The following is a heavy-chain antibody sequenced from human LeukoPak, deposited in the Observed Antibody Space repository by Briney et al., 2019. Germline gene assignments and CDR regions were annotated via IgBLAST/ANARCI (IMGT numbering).Heavy chain of an antibody. CDR3: AKDYTEPPYYYYYYYMDV. CDR2: ISGSGGST. D-gene: IGHD1-14*01. J-gene: IGHJ6*03. CDR1: GFTFSSYA. V-gene: IGHV3-23*01. Sequence: GGSLRLSCAASGFTFSSYAMSWLRQAPGQGLEWVSAISGSGGSTYYADSVKGRFTSSRDNSTNTLYLQMNSLRAEDTAVYYCAKDYTEPPYYYYYYYMDVWGKGTTVTVS.